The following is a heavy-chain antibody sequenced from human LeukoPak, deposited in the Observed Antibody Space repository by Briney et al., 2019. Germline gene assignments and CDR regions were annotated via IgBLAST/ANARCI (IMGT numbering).Heavy chain of an antibody. D-gene: IGHD1-26*01. CDR1: GGSISSNRHY. Sequence: PSETLSLTCTVSGGSISSNRHYWGWIRQPPGKGLEWIGNIYYGGSTYYNPSLKSRVTISVDTSKNQFSLKLSSVTAADTAVYYCTRLLKYSGSYYCDYWGQGSLVTVSP. CDR3: TRLLKYSGSYYCDY. J-gene: IGHJ4*02. CDR2: IYYGGST. V-gene: IGHV4-39*01.